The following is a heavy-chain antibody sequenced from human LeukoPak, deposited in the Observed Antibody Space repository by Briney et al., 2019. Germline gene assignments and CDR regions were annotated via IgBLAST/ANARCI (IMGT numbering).Heavy chain of an antibody. Sequence: GASVKVSCKASGYTFTGYYMHWLRQAPGQGLEWMGWINPKSGGTNYAQKFQGRVTMTRDTSISTAYMELSSLRSDDTAVYYCAPSGSYDYYFDYWGQGTLVTVSS. CDR1: GYTFTGYY. CDR2: INPKSGGT. CDR3: APSGSYDYYFDY. V-gene: IGHV1-2*02. J-gene: IGHJ4*02. D-gene: IGHD1-26*01.